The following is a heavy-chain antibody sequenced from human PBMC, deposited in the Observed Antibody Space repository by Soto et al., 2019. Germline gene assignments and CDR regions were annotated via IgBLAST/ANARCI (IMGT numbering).Heavy chain of an antibody. CDR1: GFSVTDIY. V-gene: IGHV3-66*01. J-gene: IGHJ3*02. D-gene: IGHD2-15*01. CDR3: VREPRYCSCGSCSIMGDAFDI. Sequence: EVQLVESGGGLVQPGGSLRLSCVASGFSVTDIYMNWVRQAPGKGLEWVSVIYNEFTDYADSVRCRFSISTDSSKNALYLQMNGLRAEDSAVYYCVREPRYCSCGSCSIMGDAFDIWGQGTKVTVSS. CDR2: IYNEFT.